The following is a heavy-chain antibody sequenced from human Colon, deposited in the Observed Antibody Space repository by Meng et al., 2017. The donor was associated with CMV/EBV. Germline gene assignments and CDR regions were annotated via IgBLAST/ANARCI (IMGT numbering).Heavy chain of an antibody. V-gene: IGHV3-30*14. CDR1: GFTFTSFS. J-gene: IGHJ4*02. CDR2: ISYDSFTK. D-gene: IGHD1/OR15-1a*01. Sequence: GGSLRLSCAASGFTFTSFSMHWVRLVPGKGLESVIHISYDSFTKYYVDSVKGRFTISRDNSNNMLYLQMTSLRPEDTAVYFCAKRTGTKIDYWGQGTQVTVSS. CDR3: AKRTGTKIDY.